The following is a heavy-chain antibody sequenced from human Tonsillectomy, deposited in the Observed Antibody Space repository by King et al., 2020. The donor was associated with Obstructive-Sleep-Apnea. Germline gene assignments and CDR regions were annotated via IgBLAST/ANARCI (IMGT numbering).Heavy chain of an antibody. CDR2: ISWNRDSI. J-gene: IGHJ2*01. CDR3: AKDKYSGYDSEGFFDL. CDR1: GFTFDEYA. Sequence: VQLVESGGGLVQPGRSLRLSCAASGFTFDEYALQGFQQGPGMGLEWVSVISWNRDSIDYADFVKVRFTISRDNAKNSLYLQMNSLRPEDTALYYCAKDKYSGYDSEGFFDLWGRGTLVTVPS. V-gene: IGHV3-9*01. D-gene: IGHD5-12*01.